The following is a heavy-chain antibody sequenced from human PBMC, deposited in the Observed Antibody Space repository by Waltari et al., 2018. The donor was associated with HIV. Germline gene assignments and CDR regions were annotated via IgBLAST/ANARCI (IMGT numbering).Heavy chain of an antibody. V-gene: IGHV4-38-2*02. D-gene: IGHD3-3*01. Sequence: QVQLQESGPGLVKPSETLSLTCAVSDYPITGGLYWAWLRPVPGKGLEWIGSIGPTGDTYYNPSLKSRLTMSVDTSKNQFSLKLNSMTGADTAVYYCARELRFFYHDIRESRSIKFDHWGQGTLVAVSS. CDR1: DYPITGGLY. CDR3: ARELRFFYHDIRESRSIKFDH. CDR2: IGPTGDT. J-gene: IGHJ4*02.